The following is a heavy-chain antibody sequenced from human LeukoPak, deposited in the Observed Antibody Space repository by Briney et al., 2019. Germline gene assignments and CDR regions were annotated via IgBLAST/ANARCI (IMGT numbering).Heavy chain of an antibody. CDR1: GGSISRSSYY. Sequence: SETLSLTCIVSGGSISRSSYYWGWIRQPPGKGLEWIGCIYYSGNTYYNPSLKSRVTISVDRSKNQFSLKLSSVTAADTAVYYCARHENRNDGFDYWGQGTLVTVSS. V-gene: IGHV4-39*01. D-gene: IGHD1-1*01. CDR3: ARHENRNDGFDY. CDR2: IYYSGNT. J-gene: IGHJ4*02.